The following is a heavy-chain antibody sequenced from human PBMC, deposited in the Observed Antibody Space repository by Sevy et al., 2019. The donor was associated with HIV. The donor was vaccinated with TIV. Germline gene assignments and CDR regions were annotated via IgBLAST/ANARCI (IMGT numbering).Heavy chain of an antibody. D-gene: IGHD2-8*01. V-gene: IGHV3-21*01. J-gene: IGHJ4*02. CDR3: ASRSQCSNGVCPFDY. Sequence: GESLKISCVASEFTLSSYSMNWVRQAPGKGLEWISSISSSSAAIYYADSVKGRFTISRDNAKNSLCLQMNSLRDEDTAVYYCASRSQCSNGVCPFDYWGQGTLVTVSS. CDR2: ISSSSAAI. CDR1: EFTLSSYS.